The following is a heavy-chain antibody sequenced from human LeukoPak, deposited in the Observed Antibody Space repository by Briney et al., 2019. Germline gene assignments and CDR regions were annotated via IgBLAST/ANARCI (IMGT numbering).Heavy chain of an antibody. V-gene: IGHV3-9*01. D-gene: IGHD4-17*01. CDR2: ISWNSGSI. CDR3: AKASYGDYGNCDY. J-gene: IGHJ4*02. CDR1: GFTFDDYA. Sequence: GRSLRPSCAASGFTFDDYAMHWVRQAPGKGLEWVSGISWNSGSIGYADSVKGRFTISRDNAKNSLYLQMNSLRAEDTALYYCAKASYGDYGNCDYWGQGTLVTVSS.